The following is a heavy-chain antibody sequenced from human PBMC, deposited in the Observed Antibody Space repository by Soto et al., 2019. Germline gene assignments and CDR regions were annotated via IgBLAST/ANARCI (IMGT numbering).Heavy chain of an antibody. Sequence: PGGSLRLSCAASGFTFSTYAMGWVRQAPGKGLEWVSAISGSGGTTYYADSVKGRFTISRDNSKNTLYLQMNSLRAEDTAVYYCAKDLGGWYGDAFDIWGQGTMVTVSS. D-gene: IGHD6-19*01. CDR1: GFTFSTYA. V-gene: IGHV3-23*01. J-gene: IGHJ3*02. CDR3: AKDLGGWYGDAFDI. CDR2: ISGSGGTT.